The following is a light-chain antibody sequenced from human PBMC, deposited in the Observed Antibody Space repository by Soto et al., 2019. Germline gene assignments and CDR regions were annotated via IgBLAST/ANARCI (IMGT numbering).Light chain of an antibody. Sequence: VLTQSPLSLPVTPGEPASISCSASQSVSNNLAWYQQKPGQAPRLLIYDASNRATGIPARFSGSGSGTDFTLTISSLEPEDFAVYYCQQRSDWPPITFGQGTRLEIK. CDR3: QQRSDWPPIT. CDR2: DAS. J-gene: IGKJ5*01. CDR1: QSVSNN. V-gene: IGKV3-11*01.